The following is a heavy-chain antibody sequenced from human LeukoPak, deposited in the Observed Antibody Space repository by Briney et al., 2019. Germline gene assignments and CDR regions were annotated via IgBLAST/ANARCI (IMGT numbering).Heavy chain of an antibody. D-gene: IGHD6-13*01. CDR1: GFTFSSYA. Sequence: GGSLRLSCAASGFTFSSYAMSWVRQAPGKGLEWVANINTDGSETYYVDSVKGRFTISRDNAKKSLYLQMDSLREADTAIYYCARDPAARDYWGQGTLVTVSP. CDR2: INTDGSET. CDR3: ARDPAARDY. V-gene: IGHV3-7*01. J-gene: IGHJ4*02.